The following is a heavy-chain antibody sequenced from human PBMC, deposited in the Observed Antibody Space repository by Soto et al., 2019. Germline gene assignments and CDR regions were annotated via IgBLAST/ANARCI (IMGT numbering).Heavy chain of an antibody. J-gene: IGHJ4*02. CDR3: ARALYRSGTYYAFDN. CDR1: GYTPTNYD. V-gene: IGHV1-18*01. CDR2: ISAYNGNT. D-gene: IGHD1-26*01. Sequence: QVPLVQSGAEVKKPGASVTVSCKTSGYTPTNYDIGWVRQAPGQGLEWMGWISAYNGNTNSAQKLQGRLTMTTDTSTRTAYMELRSLRSDATAVYYCARALYRSGTYYAFDNWGQGTLVTVSS.